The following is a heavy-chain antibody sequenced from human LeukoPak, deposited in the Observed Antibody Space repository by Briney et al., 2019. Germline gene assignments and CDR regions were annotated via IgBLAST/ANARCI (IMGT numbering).Heavy chain of an antibody. CDR2: ISSSGSYI. J-gene: IGHJ4*02. D-gene: IGHD6-6*01. CDR3: AREESSSSRYYFDY. Sequence: GGSLRLSCAASAFTFSSYTMNWVRQAPGKGLEWVSSISSSGSYIYYADSVKGRFTISRDNAKNSLYLQMNSLRAEDTAVYYCAREESSSSRYYFDYWGQGTLVTVSS. CDR1: AFTFSSYT. V-gene: IGHV3-21*01.